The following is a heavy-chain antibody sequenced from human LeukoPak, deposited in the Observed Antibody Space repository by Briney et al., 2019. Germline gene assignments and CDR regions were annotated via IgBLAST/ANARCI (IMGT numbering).Heavy chain of an antibody. CDR1: GFTFSSHA. V-gene: IGHV3-23*01. CDR2: ISGGGGCT. Sequence: GGSLRLSCAASGFTFSSHAMSWVRQAPGKGLEWVSAISGGGGCTYYADSVKGRFTISRDNSKDTLYLQMNSLRAQDTAVYYCAKSEVSGITMVRGVYHWGQGTLVTVSS. D-gene: IGHD3-10*01. CDR3: AKSEVSGITMVRGVYH. J-gene: IGHJ5*02.